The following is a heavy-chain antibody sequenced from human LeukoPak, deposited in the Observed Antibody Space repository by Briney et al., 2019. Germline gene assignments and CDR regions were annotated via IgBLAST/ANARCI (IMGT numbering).Heavy chain of an antibody. J-gene: IGHJ4*02. CDR2: ISGSGGST. CDR3: AKGMGLRYYDSPVDY. D-gene: IGHD3-22*01. Sequence: GGSLRLSCAASGFTFSSYAMSWVRQAPGKGLEWVSAISGSGGSTYYVDSVKGRFTISRDNSKNTLYLQMNSLRAEDTAVYYRAKGMGLRYYDSPVDYWGQGTLVTVSS. CDR1: GFTFSSYA. V-gene: IGHV3-23*01.